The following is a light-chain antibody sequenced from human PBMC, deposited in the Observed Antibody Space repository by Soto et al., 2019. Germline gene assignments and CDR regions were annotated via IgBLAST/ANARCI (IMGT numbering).Light chain of an antibody. CDR2: GNI. Sequence: QSVLTQPPSVSGAPGQRVTISCTGSSSNIRAGYDVHWYQQRPGTAPKLLIFGNINRPSGVPDRFSGSKSGTSASLPITGLQAEDEGDYYCQSYDSTLSARYVFGTGTKVTVL. V-gene: IGLV1-40*01. CDR1: SSNIRAGYD. J-gene: IGLJ1*01. CDR3: QSYDSTLSARYV.